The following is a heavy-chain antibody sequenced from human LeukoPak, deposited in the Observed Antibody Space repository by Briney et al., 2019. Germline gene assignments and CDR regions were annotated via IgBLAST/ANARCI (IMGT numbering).Heavy chain of an antibody. CDR3: VRAPRNSSTMLDF. J-gene: IGHJ4*02. Sequence: ASVKVSCKVSGYTLTELSMHWVRQAPGKGLEWMGGFDPEDGETIYAQKFQSRVTMTEDTSTDTAYMELSSLRSEDTAVYHCVRAPRNSSTMLDFWGQGTLVTISS. D-gene: IGHD6-13*01. CDR1: GYTLTELS. V-gene: IGHV1-24*01. CDR2: FDPEDGET.